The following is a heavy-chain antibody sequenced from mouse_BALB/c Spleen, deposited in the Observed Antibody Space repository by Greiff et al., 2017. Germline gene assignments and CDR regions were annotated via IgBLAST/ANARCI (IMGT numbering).Heavy chain of an antibody. CDR2: IYPGDGDT. CDR1: GYAFSSYW. CDR3: TRVKNWDGSAWFAY. D-gene: IGHD4-1*01. Sequence: QVQLQQSGAELVRPGSSVKISCKASGYAFSSYWMNWVKQRPGQGLEWIGQIYPGDGDTNYNGKFKGKATLTADKSSSTAYMQLSSLTSEDSAVYYCTRVKNWDGSAWFAYWGQGTLVTVSA. J-gene: IGHJ3*01. V-gene: IGHV1-80*01.